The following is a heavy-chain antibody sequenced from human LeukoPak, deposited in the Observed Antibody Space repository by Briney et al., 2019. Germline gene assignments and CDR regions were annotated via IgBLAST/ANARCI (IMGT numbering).Heavy chain of an antibody. Sequence: GGSLRLSCEASGFTFSSYAMHWVRQAPGKGLEGVAFIRYDERNKYYSHSVKGRFTISRDNSKNTLYLQMNSMRAEDTAVYYCASIVLLWFGGSLIAAGNVDMDVWGKGTTVTVSS. J-gene: IGHJ6*03. CDR2: IRYDERNK. CDR1: GFTFSSYA. V-gene: IGHV3-30*02. D-gene: IGHD3-10*01. CDR3: ASIVLLWFGGSLIAAGNVDMDV.